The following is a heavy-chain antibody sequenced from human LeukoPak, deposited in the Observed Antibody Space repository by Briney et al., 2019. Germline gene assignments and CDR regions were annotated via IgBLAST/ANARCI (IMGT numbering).Heavy chain of an antibody. CDR1: GFTFDDYA. CDR2: ISWNSGSI. D-gene: IGHD3-3*01. V-gene: IGHV3-9*01. CDR3: AKGRRFLEWLLSFDY. J-gene: IGHJ4*02. Sequence: GGSLRLSCAASGFTFDDYAMHWVRQAPGKGLEWVSGISWNSGSIGYADSVKGRFTISRDNAKNSLYLQMNSLRAEDTALYYCAKGRRFLEWLLSFDYWGQGTLATVSS.